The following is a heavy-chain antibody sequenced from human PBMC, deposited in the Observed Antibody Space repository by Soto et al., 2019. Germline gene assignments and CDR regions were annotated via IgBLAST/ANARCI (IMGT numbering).Heavy chain of an antibody. CDR2: IIPALGTT. Sequence: QFHLVQSGAAVIEPESSVKVSCKTSRGTFNSLAISWLRQVPGKGLEWMGGIIPALGTTTHAQDFQGRLTITADESTDTFYMELSSLRSEDTAVYYCAKRSCHSGGCFNTLYYYYGVDVWGQGTTVTVSS. CDR3: AKRSCHSGGCFNTLYYYYGVDV. J-gene: IGHJ6*02. D-gene: IGHD1-26*01. CDR1: RGTFNSLA. V-gene: IGHV1-69*11.